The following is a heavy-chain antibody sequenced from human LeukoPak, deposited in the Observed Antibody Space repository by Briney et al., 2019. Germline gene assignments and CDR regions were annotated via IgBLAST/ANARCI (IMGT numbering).Heavy chain of an antibody. CDR2: ISYDGSNK. CDR1: GFTFSSYG. D-gene: IGHD6-19*01. Sequence: PGGSLRLSCAAPGFTFSSYGMHWVRQAPGKGLEWVAVISYDGSNKYYADSVKGRFTISRDNSKNTLYLQMNSLRAEDTAVYYCAKDFTSGWTADLFDYWGQGTLVTVSS. V-gene: IGHV3-30*18. CDR3: AKDFTSGWTADLFDY. J-gene: IGHJ4*02.